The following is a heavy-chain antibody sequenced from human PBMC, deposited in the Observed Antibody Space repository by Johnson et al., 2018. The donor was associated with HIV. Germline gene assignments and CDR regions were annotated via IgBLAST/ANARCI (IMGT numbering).Heavy chain of an antibody. Sequence: QLVESGGGVVQPGGSLRLSCAASGFTFSSYGMHWVRQAPGKGLEWVAFIRYDGSYKYYADSVKGRFTISRDNSKNTLYLQMPSLRAEDTAVYYCAKLTIFGVVPPNEVDAFDSWGQGTMVTVSS. CDR3: AKLTIFGVVPPNEVDAFDS. CDR1: GFTFSSYG. CDR2: IRYDGSYK. D-gene: IGHD3-3*01. J-gene: IGHJ3*02. V-gene: IGHV3-30*02.